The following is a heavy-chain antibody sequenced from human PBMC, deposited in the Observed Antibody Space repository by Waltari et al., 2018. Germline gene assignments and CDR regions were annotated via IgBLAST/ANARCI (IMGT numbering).Heavy chain of an antibody. Sequence: QVQLQQWGAGLLQPSETLSLTCAVYGGSFRGYYWGWVRQPPGKGLEWIGEINHNGNINRNPSLRSRVTMLVDTSKSQLSLKINSVTAADTAVYYCVRLEDCTGPGGNCYSGDSFAMDVW. CDR1: GGSFRGYY. CDR3: VRLEDCTGPGGNCYSGDSFAMDV. J-gene: IGHJ6*01. V-gene: IGHV4-34*02. D-gene: IGHD2-8*02. CDR2: INHNGNI.